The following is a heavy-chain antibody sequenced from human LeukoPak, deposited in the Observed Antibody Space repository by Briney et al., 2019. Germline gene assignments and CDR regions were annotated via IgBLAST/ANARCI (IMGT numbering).Heavy chain of an antibody. CDR2: IYYTGST. V-gene: IGHV4-59*12. Sequence: SETLSLTCTVSGGSISTYYWSWIRQPPGKGLEWIGYIYYTGSTSYNPSLKSRVTMSLDASKNQFSLKLSSVTAADTAVYYCARLVPRYGSGSQSDYWGQGTLVTVSS. J-gene: IGHJ4*02. CDR1: GGSISTYY. D-gene: IGHD3-10*01. CDR3: ARLVPRYGSGSQSDY.